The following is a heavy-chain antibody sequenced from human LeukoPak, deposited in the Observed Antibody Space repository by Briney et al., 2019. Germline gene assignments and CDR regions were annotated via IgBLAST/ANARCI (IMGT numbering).Heavy chain of an antibody. CDR1: GGTLSSYA. CDR3: AREGSCSSTSCPNYYYYYMDV. J-gene: IGHJ6*03. CDR2: IIPIFGSA. D-gene: IGHD2-2*01. Sequence: VSSVKVSCQASGGTLSSYAISWVRQAPGQGREWMGGIIPIFGSANYAQKFQGRVTITADESTSTAYMELSSLRSEDTAVYYCAREGSCSSTSCPNYYYYYMDVWGKGTTVTVSS. V-gene: IGHV1-69*01.